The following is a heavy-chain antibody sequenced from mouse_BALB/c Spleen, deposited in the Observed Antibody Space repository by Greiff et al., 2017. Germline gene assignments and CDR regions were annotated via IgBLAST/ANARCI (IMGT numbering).Heavy chain of an antibody. J-gene: IGHJ3*01. V-gene: IGHV5-12-2*01. Sequence: EVQVVESGGGLVQPGGSLKLSCAASGFTFSSYTMSWVRQTPEKRLEWVAYISNGGGSTYYPDTVKGRFTISRDNAKNTLYLQMSSLKSEDTAMYYCARPDYGNAWFAYWGQGTLVTVSA. CDR1: GFTFSSYT. CDR3: ARPDYGNAWFAY. D-gene: IGHD2-1*01. CDR2: ISNGGGST.